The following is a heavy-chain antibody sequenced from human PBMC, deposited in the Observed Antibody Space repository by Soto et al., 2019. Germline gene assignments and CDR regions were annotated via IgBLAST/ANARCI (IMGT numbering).Heavy chain of an antibody. Sequence: SGGSLRLSCAASGFTFDDYTMHWVRQAPGKGLEWVSLISWDGGSTYYADSVKGRFTISRDNSKNSLYLQMNSLRTEDTALYYCAKSTGTRKGTYYYGMDVWGQGTTVTVSS. D-gene: IGHD1-1*01. J-gene: IGHJ6*02. CDR3: AKSTGTRKGTYYYGMDV. V-gene: IGHV3-43*01. CDR1: GFTFDDYT. CDR2: ISWDGGST.